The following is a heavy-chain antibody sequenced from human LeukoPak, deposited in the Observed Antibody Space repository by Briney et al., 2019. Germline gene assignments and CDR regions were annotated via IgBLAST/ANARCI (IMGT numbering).Heavy chain of an antibody. V-gene: IGHV4-34*01. CDR3: ASLPRNRKSGEYRRYYFDY. D-gene: IGHD4-17*01. Sequence: SETLSLTCAVYGGSFSGYYWSWIRQPPGKGLEWIGGINHSGSTNYNPSRKSRVTISVDTSKNQFSLKLSSVTAADTAVYYCASLPRNRKSGEYRRYYFDYWGQGTLVTVSS. J-gene: IGHJ4*02. CDR1: GGSFSGYY. CDR2: INHSGST.